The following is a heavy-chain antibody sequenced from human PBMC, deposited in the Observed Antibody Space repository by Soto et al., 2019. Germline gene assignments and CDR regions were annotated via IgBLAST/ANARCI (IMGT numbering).Heavy chain of an antibody. J-gene: IGHJ4*02. CDR1: GYTFASYA. V-gene: IGHV1-18*01. CDR3: ARDPPPPDY. CDR2: ISAYNGNT. Sequence: QVQLMQSGAEVKKPGASVKVSCKASGYTFASYAISWMRQAPGQGLEWMGWISAYNGNTNYAQKLQGRVTMTTDTSPSTAYRELRSLRSDDTAVYYCARDPPPPDYWGQGTLVTVSS.